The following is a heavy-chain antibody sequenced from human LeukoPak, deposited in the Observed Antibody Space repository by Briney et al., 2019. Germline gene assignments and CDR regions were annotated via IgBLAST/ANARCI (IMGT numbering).Heavy chain of an antibody. Sequence: SETLSLTCIVSGGSISCHYWSWIRQPPGKGLEWIGYTYYGGRTNYNPSLKSRVTISVDTSKNQFSLKLSSVTAADTAMYYCHGSGNYLGHWGQGTLVTVSS. D-gene: IGHD3-10*01. CDR2: TYYGGRT. CDR1: GGSISCHY. J-gene: IGHJ4*02. CDR3: HGSGNYLGH. V-gene: IGHV4-59*11.